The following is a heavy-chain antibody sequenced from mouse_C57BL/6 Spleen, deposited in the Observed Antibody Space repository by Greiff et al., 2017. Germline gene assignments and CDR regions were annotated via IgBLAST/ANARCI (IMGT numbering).Heavy chain of an antibody. CDR3: ARNYLYAMDY. Sequence: EVMLVESGGGLVKPGGSLKLSCAASGFTFSDYGMHWVRQAPEKGLVWVAYISSGSSTIYYAATVKGRFTISRDNAKNTLFLQMTSLRSEDTAMXYCARNYLYAMDYWGQGTSVTVSS. CDR1: GFTFSDYG. J-gene: IGHJ4*01. V-gene: IGHV5-17*01. CDR2: ISSGSSTI. D-gene: IGHD5-5*01.